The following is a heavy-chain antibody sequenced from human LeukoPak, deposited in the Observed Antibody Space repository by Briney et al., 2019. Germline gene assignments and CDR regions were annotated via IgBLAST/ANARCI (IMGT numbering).Heavy chain of an antibody. V-gene: IGHV1-46*01. D-gene: IGHD3-10*01. CDR1: RHPYLHYY. CDR2: INPNGGGT. J-gene: IGHJ4*02. CDR3: ARGNGFWAPLSY. Sequence: SVTVSSHTSRHPYLHYYIHWARQSPGEGRLGMGMINPNGGGTSYGQKFQGRVTMTTDTSTSTVYMELSSLTSEDTAVYSCARGNGFWAPLSYWGQGTLVTVSS.